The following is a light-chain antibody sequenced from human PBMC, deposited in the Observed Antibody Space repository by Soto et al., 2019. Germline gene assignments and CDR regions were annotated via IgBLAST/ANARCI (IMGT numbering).Light chain of an antibody. CDR3: QQYECLPLT. CDR2: DAS. V-gene: IGKV1-33*01. CDR1: QDINKN. Sequence: DIQMTQSPSSLSASVGDRVTITCQASQDINKNLIWYQQKPGKAPKLLIYDASDLETGVPSRFSGSGSGTGFTFTISSLQPEDFATYYCQQYECLPLTFGQGTRLEIK. J-gene: IGKJ5*01.